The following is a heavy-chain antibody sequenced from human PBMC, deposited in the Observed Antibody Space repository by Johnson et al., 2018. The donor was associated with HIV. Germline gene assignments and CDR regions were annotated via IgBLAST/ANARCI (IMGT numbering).Heavy chain of an antibody. CDR1: AFTFSSND. Sequence: EMQLVESGGGVVQPGGSLRLSCGASAFTFSSNDMKWVRQAPGKGLEWVSVLYSGGSTYYADSVKGRFTLSRDNSKNTLYLQMNSLRAGDTAVYYCVKMYYNFWSGYSAQMDAFDIWGQGTMVAVSS. V-gene: IGHV3-66*01. CDR3: VKMYYNFWSGYSAQMDAFDI. J-gene: IGHJ3*02. CDR2: LYSGGST. D-gene: IGHD3-3*01.